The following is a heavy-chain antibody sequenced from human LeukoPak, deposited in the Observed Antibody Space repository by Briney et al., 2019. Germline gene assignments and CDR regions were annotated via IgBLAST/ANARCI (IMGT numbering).Heavy chain of an antibody. V-gene: IGHV1-69*05. CDR2: IIPIFGTA. Sequence: ASVKGSCKASGYTLTTYSLAWVRQAPGQSLEWMGGIIPIFGTANYAQKFQGRVTITTDESTSTAYMELSSLRSEDTAVYYCARGLATVTRRPHSFDYWGQGTLVTVSS. J-gene: IGHJ4*02. CDR3: ARGLATVTRRPHSFDY. D-gene: IGHD4-11*01. CDR1: GYTLTTYS.